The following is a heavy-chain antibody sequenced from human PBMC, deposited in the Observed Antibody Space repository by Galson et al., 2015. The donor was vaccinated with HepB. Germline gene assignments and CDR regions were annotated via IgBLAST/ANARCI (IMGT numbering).Heavy chain of an antibody. Sequence: SLRHSCAASGFTFSRRSMNWVRQAPGKGREWVSSISRTGGHIYYADSVKGRFTISRDNVQNSLYLQMNSLRAEDTAVYYCVRDQETTPRGYYYYYGMDVWGQGTTVTVSS. V-gene: IGHV3-21*01. J-gene: IGHJ6*02. CDR3: VRDQETTPRGYYYYYGMDV. CDR2: ISRTGGHI. CDR1: GFTFSRRS. D-gene: IGHD4-11*01.